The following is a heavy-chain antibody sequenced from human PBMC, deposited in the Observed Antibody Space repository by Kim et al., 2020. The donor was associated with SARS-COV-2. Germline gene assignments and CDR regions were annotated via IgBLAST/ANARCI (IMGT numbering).Heavy chain of an antibody. D-gene: IGHD3-10*01. Sequence: NPSLKSRVTISVDTSKNQFSLKLSSVTAADTAVYYCAIGYYGSGDYGMDVWGQGTTVTVSS. J-gene: IGHJ6*02. CDR3: AIGYYGSGDYGMDV. V-gene: IGHV4-34*01.